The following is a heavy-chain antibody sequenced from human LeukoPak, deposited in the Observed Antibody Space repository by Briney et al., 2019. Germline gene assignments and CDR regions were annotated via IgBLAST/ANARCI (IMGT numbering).Heavy chain of an antibody. CDR3: AKATCSGASCFSNSRDAFDV. V-gene: IGHV3-33*06. CDR1: GFTFSSYG. J-gene: IGHJ3*01. CDR2: IWYDGSNK. Sequence: GRSLRLSCAASGFTFSSYGMHWVRQAPGKGLEWVAVIWYDGSNKYYADSVKGRFTISRDNSQNTMYLQMNSLRAEDSAVYYCAKATCSGASCFSNSRDAFDVWGQGTMVTVSS. D-gene: IGHD2-15*01.